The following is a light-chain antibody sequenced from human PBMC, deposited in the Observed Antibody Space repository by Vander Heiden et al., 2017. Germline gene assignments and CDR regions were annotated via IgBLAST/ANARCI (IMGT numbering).Light chain of an antibody. Sequence: DVQMTQSPSTLSASVGDRAIITCRASQSVRSWVAWYQQKPGKAPNLLIYKVSNLESGVPSRFSGSGSETEFTLTISSLQPDDFATYYCQHYDSYSWTFGQGTKVEIK. CDR3: QHYDSYSWT. J-gene: IGKJ1*01. V-gene: IGKV1-5*03. CDR1: QSVRSW. CDR2: KVS.